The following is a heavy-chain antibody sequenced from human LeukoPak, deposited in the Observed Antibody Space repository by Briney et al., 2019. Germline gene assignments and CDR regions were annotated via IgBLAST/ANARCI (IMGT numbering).Heavy chain of an antibody. J-gene: IGHJ4*02. Sequence: PSETLSLTCAVSGGSISNGYWWTWVRQSPGQGLEWIGEIHHSGSSNYNPSLKSRVTISVDNSKNQFSVKLTSVTAADTALYYCARLAGYDILTGYAFDYWGQGTLVTVSS. CDR2: IHHSGSS. CDR3: ARLAGYDILTGYAFDY. V-gene: IGHV4-4*02. D-gene: IGHD3-9*01. CDR1: GGSISNGYW.